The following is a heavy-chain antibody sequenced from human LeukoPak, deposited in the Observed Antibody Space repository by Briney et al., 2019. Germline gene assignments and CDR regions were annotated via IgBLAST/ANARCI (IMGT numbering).Heavy chain of an antibody. CDR2: INHSGST. CDR1: GGSFSGYY. V-gene: IGHV4-34*01. J-gene: IGHJ4*02. Sequence: PSETLSLTCAVYGGSFSGYYWSWIRQPPGKGLEWIGEINHSGSTNYNPSLKSRVTISVDTSKNQFSLKLSSVTAADTAVYYCAGEYSSGAACWGQGTLVTVSS. CDR3: AGEYSSGAAC. D-gene: IGHD6-19*01.